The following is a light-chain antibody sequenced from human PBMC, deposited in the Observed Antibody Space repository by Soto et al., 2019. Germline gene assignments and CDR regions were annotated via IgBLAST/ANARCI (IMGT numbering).Light chain of an antibody. V-gene: IGLV2-23*01. J-gene: IGLJ3*02. Sequence: QSVLTQPASVSGSPGQSITISCTGSSSDVGSYNLVSWYQQHPGKAPKLIIYEDTKRPSGLNNRFSGAKSGNTASLTISGLQAEDEADYYCCSYAGSSSWVFGGGTQLTVL. CDR3: CSYAGSSSWV. CDR2: EDT. CDR1: SSDVGSYNL.